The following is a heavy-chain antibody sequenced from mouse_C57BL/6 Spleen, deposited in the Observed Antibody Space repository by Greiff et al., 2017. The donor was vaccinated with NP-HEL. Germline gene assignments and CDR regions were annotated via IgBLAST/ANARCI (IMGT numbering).Heavy chain of an antibody. CDR3: ASVYGSSWYFDV. CDR1: GFTFSDYY. CDR2: ISNGGGST. Sequence: VQLKESGGGLVQPGGSLKLSCAASGFTFSDYYMYWVRQTPEKRLEWVAYISNGGGSTYYPDTVKGRFTISRDNAKNTLYLQMSRLKSEDTAMYYCASVYGSSWYFDVWGTGTTVTVSS. D-gene: IGHD1-1*01. J-gene: IGHJ1*03. V-gene: IGHV5-12*01.